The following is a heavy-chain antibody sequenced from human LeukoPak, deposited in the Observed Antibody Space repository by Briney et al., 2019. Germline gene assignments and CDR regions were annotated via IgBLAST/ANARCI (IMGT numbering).Heavy chain of an antibody. CDR2: INPSGGTT. CDR1: GYTFTGYY. D-gene: IGHD6-19*01. Sequence: EASVKVSCKASGYTFTGYYMHWVRQAPGQGLEWMGIINPSGGTTNYAQKFQGRVTMTRDTSTTTLYMELSSLRSEDTAVYYCARGRPGSGWSFDYWGQGTLVTVSS. CDR3: ARGRPGSGWSFDY. J-gene: IGHJ4*02. V-gene: IGHV1-46*01.